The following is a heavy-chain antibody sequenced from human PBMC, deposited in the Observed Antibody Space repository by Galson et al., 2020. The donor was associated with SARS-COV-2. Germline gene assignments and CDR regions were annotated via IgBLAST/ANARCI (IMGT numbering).Heavy chain of an antibody. D-gene: IGHD3-10*01. J-gene: IGHJ6*03. CDR2: IGTAGDT. CDR3: ARGTGSGSYYNIGYYYYMDV. CDR1: GFTFSSYD. V-gene: IGHV3-13*01. Sequence: GGSLRLSCAASGFTFSSYDMHWVRQATGKGLEWVSAIGTAGDTYYPGSVKGRFTISRENAKNSLYLQMNSLRAGDTAVYYCARGTGSGSYYNIGYYYYMDVWGKGTTVTVSS.